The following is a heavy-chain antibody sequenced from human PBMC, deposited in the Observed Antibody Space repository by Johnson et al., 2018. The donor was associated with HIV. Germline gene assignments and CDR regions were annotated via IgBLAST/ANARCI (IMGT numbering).Heavy chain of an antibody. CDR1: GFTFSSYA. V-gene: IGHV3-30*04. CDR3: AKPRIQLWLGDAFDI. D-gene: IGHD5-18*01. Sequence: QVQVVESGGGVVQPGRSLRLSCAASGFTFSSYAMHWVRQAPGKGLEWVAVISYDGSNKYYADSVKGRFTISRDNSKNTLYLQMNSLRTEDTAVYYCAKPRIQLWLGDAFDIWGQGTMVTVSS. J-gene: IGHJ3*02. CDR2: ISYDGSNK.